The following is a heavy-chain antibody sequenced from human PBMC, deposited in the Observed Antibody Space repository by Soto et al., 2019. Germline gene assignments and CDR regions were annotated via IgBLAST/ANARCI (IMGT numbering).Heavy chain of an antibody. J-gene: IGHJ4*02. CDR3: AREGPYYYDRSGYPYFDY. V-gene: IGHV3-30-3*01. D-gene: IGHD3-22*01. CDR1: GFTFSSYA. CDR2: ISYDGSNK. Sequence: QVQLVESGGGVVQPGRSLRLSCAASGFTFSSYAMHWVRQAPGKGLEWVAVISYDGSNKYYADSVKGRFTISRDNSKNTLYLQMNSLRAEDTAVYYCAREGPYYYDRSGYPYFDYWGQGTLVTVSS.